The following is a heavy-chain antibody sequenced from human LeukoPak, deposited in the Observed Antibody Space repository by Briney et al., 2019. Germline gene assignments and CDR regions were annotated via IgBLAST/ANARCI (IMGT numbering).Heavy chain of an antibody. CDR1: GYTFTGYY. CDR3: ARDVFRSSSLPFDY. D-gene: IGHD6-6*01. V-gene: IGHV1-2*02. Sequence: ASVKVPCKASGYTFTGYYMHWVRQAPGQGLEWMGWINPNSGGTNYAQKFQGRVTMTRDTSISTAYMELSRLRSDDTAVYYCARDVFRSSSLPFDYWGQGTLVTVSS. CDR2: INPNSGGT. J-gene: IGHJ4*02.